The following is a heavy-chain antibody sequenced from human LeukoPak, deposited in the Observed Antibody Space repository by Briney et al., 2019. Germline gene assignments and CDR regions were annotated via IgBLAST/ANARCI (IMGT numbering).Heavy chain of an antibody. V-gene: IGHV3-23*01. Sequence: GGSLRLSCAASGFTFSSYAMSWVRQAPGKGLEWVTAISGSGGSTYYADSVKGRFTISRDNSKNTLYLQMNSLRAEDTAVYYCEKDETIYDFWSGYNNWFDPWGQGTLVTVSS. J-gene: IGHJ5*02. CDR2: ISGSGGST. CDR1: GFTFSSYA. CDR3: EKDETIYDFWSGYNNWFDP. D-gene: IGHD3-3*01.